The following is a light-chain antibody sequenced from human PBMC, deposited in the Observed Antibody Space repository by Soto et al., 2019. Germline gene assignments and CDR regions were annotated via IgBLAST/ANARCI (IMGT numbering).Light chain of an antibody. J-gene: IGKJ1*01. CDR3: QQYNNWPPWT. V-gene: IGKV3-15*01. CDR1: ESVIRN. CDR2: DAS. Sequence: EIVMTQSPATLSVSLGESATLSCRASESVIRNLAWYLQKPGQAPRLLIYDASTRATDIPARFSGSGSGTEFTLTISSPQSEDFAVYYCQQYNNWPPWTFGQGTKVDIK.